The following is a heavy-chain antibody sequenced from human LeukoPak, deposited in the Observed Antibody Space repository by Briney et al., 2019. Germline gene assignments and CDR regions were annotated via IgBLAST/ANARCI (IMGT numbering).Heavy chain of an antibody. V-gene: IGHV3-23*01. CDR2: ITGSGDST. CDR3: AKHLIYGSGSSSYFNY. D-gene: IGHD3-10*01. Sequence: GGSLGLSCVASGFTFSSSAMNWVRQAPGKGLEWVSTITGSGDSTYYTDSVKGRFTISSDTSKNTLYLQMNSLRAEDTAIYYCAKHLIYGSGSSSYFNYWGQGTLSPSP. CDR1: GFTFSSSA. J-gene: IGHJ4*02.